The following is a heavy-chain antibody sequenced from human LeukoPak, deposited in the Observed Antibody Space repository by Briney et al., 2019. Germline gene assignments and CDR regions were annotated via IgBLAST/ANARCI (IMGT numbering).Heavy chain of an antibody. CDR1: GYTFAIYW. J-gene: IGHJ4*02. CDR3: ARRVVDGSGRGYFDY. Sequence: GESLKISCKGSGYTFAIYWIGWVRQMAGKGLEWMGIIYPDDSDTRYSPSFQGQATISVDKSITTAYLQWSSLKASDTAMYYCARRVVDGSGRGYFDYWGQGTLVAVSS. V-gene: IGHV5-51*01. CDR2: IYPDDSDT. D-gene: IGHD3-10*01.